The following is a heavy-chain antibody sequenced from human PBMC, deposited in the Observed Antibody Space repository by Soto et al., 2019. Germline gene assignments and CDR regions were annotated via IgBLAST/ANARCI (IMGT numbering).Heavy chain of an antibody. J-gene: IGHJ3*01. CDR3: ARYPYVKDPFDL. CDR1: GFAFSEYG. V-gene: IGHV1-18*01. Sequence: QVQLVQSGAEVKKPGASVKVSCKASGFAFSEYGFTWVRQAPGQGLEWMAWVSVYNGDINYAQRFQGRVTMTTDTSTDKVDMEMRSLSSDDTAVNFCARYPYVKDPFDLWGQGTMARVSS. D-gene: IGHD3-10*02. CDR2: VSVYNGDI.